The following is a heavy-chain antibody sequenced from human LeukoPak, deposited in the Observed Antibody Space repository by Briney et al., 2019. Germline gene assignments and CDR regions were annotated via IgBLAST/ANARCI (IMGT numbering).Heavy chain of an antibody. CDR1: GFTFSSYS. CDR2: ISSSSSYI. J-gene: IGHJ4*02. CDR3: ASSRYYYGSGSYYLTSPFDH. V-gene: IGHV3-21*01. Sequence: GGSLRLSCAASGFTFSSYSMNWVRQALGKGLEWVSSISSSSSYIYYADSVKGRFTISRDNAKNSLYLQMNSLRAEDTAVYYCASSRYYYGSGSYYLTSPFDHWGQGTLVTVSS. D-gene: IGHD3-10*01.